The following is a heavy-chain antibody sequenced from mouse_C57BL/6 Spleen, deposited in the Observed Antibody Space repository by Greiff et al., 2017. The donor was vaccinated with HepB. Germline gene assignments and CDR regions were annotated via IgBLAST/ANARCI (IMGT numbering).Heavy chain of an antibody. CDR3: ARSDYYGSSPWFAY. V-gene: IGHV1-82*01. J-gene: IGHJ3*01. CDR2: IYPGDGDT. Sequence: LVESGPELVKPGASVKISCKASGYAFSSSWMNWVKQRPGKGLEWIGRIYPGDGDTNYNGKFKGKATLTADKSSSTAYMQLSSLTSEDSAVYFCARSDYYGSSPWFAYWGQGTLVTVSA. CDR1: GYAFSSSW. D-gene: IGHD1-1*01.